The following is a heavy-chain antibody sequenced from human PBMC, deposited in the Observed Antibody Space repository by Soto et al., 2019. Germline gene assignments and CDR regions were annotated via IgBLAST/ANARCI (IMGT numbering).Heavy chain of an antibody. V-gene: IGHV4-30-4*01. Sequence: SETLSLTCTVSGGSVSSGEHYCSCIRQPPGRGLECIGYIYNRGNTDYNPSLKSRVTISIDTSKNQFSLKVRSVTAADTAVYYCASSTRTRGRMFDPWGQGTLVTVSS. CDR3: ASSTRTRGRMFDP. CDR1: GGSVSSGEHY. CDR2: IYNRGNT. J-gene: IGHJ5*02. D-gene: IGHD2-2*01.